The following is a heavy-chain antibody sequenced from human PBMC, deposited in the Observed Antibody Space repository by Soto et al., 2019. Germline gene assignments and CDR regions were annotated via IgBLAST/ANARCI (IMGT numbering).Heavy chain of an antibody. CDR1: GFPFSSYW. J-gene: IGHJ2*01. CDR3: ARHQPGRGPPVWNGDL. V-gene: IGHV3-7*01. CDR2: IKQDGRDR. Sequence: EVQLVESGGGLVQPGGSLRLSCAASGFPFSSYWMSWVRQAPGKGLQFVANIKQDGRDRDHVTSVKGRFSISRDNAKNSLYLQMNRLRPEDAAVYYCARHQPGRGPPVWNGDLWGRGTLVTVS. D-gene: IGHD1-1*01.